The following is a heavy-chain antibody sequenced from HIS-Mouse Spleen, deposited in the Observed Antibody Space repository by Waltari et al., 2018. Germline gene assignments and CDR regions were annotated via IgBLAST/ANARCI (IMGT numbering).Heavy chain of an antibody. V-gene: IGHV3-53*01. CDR1: GFPVSSTS. CDR3: ARDVRITIFGVVIICPYYYGMDV. CDR2: IYSGGST. D-gene: IGHD3-3*01. Sequence: VQLVESGGGWIQPGGSLSLPCAAPGFPVSSTSMSWVRQAPGKGLGWVSVIYSGGSTYYADSVKGRFTISRDNSKNTLYLQMNSLRAEDTAVYYCARDVRITIFGVVIICPYYYGMDVWG. J-gene: IGHJ6*01.